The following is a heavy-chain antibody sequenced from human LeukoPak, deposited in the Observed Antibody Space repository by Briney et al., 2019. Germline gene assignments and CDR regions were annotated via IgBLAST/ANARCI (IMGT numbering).Heavy chain of an antibody. CDR3: ARGKYDPPFDY. D-gene: IGHD3-3*01. CDR1: GFTFDDYG. V-gene: IGHV3-20*04. J-gene: IGHJ4*02. Sequence: GGSLRLSCAASGFTFDDYGMSWVRQAPGKGLEWVSGIYWNGGNTGYADSVKGRFTISRNNAKNSLYLQMNSLRAEDTALYYCARGKYDPPFDYWGQGTLVTVSS. CDR2: IYWNGGNT.